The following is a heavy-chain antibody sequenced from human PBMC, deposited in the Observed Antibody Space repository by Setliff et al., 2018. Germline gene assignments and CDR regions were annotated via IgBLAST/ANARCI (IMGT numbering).Heavy chain of an antibody. Sequence: SETLSLTCAVYGGSFSGYHWSWIRQAPGKGLEWIGSIYHSGSTYFNPSLKSRVTISVDTSKNQFSLKLTSVTAADTAVYYCARDNTILGATDHWGQGTLVTVSS. J-gene: IGHJ5*02. CDR3: ARDNTILGATDH. CDR1: GGSFSGYH. D-gene: IGHD1-26*01. V-gene: IGHV4-34*01. CDR2: IYHSGST.